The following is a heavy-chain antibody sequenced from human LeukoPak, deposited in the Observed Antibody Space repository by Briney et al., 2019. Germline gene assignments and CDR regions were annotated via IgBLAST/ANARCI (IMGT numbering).Heavy chain of an antibody. D-gene: IGHD4-17*01. V-gene: IGHV4-59*01. CDR3: ASGNYGDYYFDF. J-gene: IGHJ4*02. Sequence: SETLSLTFTVSGASISSYYWSWIRQPPGKGLEWIGYIYYSGTTDYNPSLTSRVTISADTSKNQVTLKLKSVTPADTAVYYCASGNYGDYYFDFWGQGTLVTVSS. CDR2: IYYSGTT. CDR1: GASISSYY.